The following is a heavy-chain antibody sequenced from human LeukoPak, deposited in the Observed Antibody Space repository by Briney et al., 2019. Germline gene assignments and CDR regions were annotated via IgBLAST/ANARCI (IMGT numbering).Heavy chain of an antibody. CDR2: IDPSDSYT. CDR3: AIYDSSGYYYDY. CDR1: GYSFTTYW. D-gene: IGHD3-22*01. J-gene: IGHJ4*02. Sequence: GESLKISCKGSGYSFTTYWISWVRQMPGKGLEWMGRIDPSDSYTNYSPSFQGHVTISADKSISTAYLQWSSLKASDTAMYYCAIYDSSGYYYDYWGQGTLVTVSS. V-gene: IGHV5-10-1*01.